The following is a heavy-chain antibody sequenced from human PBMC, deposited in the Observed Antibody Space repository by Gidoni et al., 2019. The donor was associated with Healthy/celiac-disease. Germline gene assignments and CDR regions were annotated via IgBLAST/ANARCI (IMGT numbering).Heavy chain of an antibody. Sequence: QVPLPQWGAGLFTPSETLSLTCSVSGGSFSCYYWSWIRQPPGKGLEWIGEINHSGSTNYNPSLKSRVTISVDTSKNKFSLKLSSVTAADTAVYYCARVWRWLQLRVWYFDYWGQGTLVTVSS. CDR3: ARVWRWLQLRVWYFDY. V-gene: IGHV4-34*01. CDR1: GGSFSCYY. D-gene: IGHD5-12*01. CDR2: INHSGST. J-gene: IGHJ4*02.